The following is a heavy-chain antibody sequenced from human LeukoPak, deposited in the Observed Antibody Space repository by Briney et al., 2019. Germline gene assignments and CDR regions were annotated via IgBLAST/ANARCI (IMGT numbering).Heavy chain of an antibody. CDR3: ARNGGYGKFDY. J-gene: IGHJ4*02. V-gene: IGHV4-38-2*01. D-gene: IGHD1-26*01. Sequence: SETLSLTCAVSGYSISSGYYWGWIRRPPGNGLEWIGTINHSGSTYYNPSLKSRVTISVDTSKNQFPLNLNSVTAADTAFYYCARNGGYGKFDYWGQGALVTVSS. CDR1: GYSISSGYY. CDR2: INHSGST.